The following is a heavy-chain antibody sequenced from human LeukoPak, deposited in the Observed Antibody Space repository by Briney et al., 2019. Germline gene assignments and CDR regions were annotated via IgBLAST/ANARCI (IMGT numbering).Heavy chain of an antibody. Sequence: PGGSLRLSCAASGFTFSSYAMSWVRQAPGKGLEWVSAISGSGGSTYYADSVKGRFTISRDNSKNTLYLQMNSLRAEDTAVYYCARVGNSYYYYYMDVWGKGTTVTVSS. CDR2: ISGSGGST. CDR1: GFTFSSYA. CDR3: ARVGNSYYYYYMDV. D-gene: IGHD1-7*01. V-gene: IGHV3-23*01. J-gene: IGHJ6*03.